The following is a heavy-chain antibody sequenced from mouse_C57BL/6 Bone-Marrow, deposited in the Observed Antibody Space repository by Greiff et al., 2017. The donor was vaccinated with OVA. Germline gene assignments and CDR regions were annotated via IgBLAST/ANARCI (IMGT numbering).Heavy chain of an antibody. CDR1: GYTFTTYP. CDR3: ARPGDYDGDWFAY. J-gene: IGHJ3*01. CDR2: FHPYNDDT. D-gene: IGHD2-4*01. Sequence: VQLQQSGAELVKPGASVKMSCKASGYTFTTYPIEWMKQNHGKSLEWIGYFHPYNDDTKYNEKFKGKATLTVEKSSSTVYLELSRLTSDDSAVYYCARPGDYDGDWFAYWGQGTLVTVSA. V-gene: IGHV1-47*01.